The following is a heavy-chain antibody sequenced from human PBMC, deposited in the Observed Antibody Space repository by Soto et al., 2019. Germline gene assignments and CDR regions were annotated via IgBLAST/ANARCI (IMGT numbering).Heavy chain of an antibody. CDR1: GFTFSSYS. Sequence: EVQVVESGGGLVQPGGSLRLSCAASGFTFSSYSMNWVRQAPGKGLEWVSYISSSSSTICYADSVKGRFTISRDNAKDSLYLQMNSLRAEDTAVYYCARDRTRRGWPIFDSWGQGTLVTVSS. D-gene: IGHD6-19*01. CDR2: ISSSSSTI. J-gene: IGHJ4*02. V-gene: IGHV3-48*01. CDR3: ARDRTRRGWPIFDS.